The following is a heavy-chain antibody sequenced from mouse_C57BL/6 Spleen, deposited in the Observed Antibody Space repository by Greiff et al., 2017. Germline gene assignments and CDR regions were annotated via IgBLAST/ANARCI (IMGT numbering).Heavy chain of an antibody. D-gene: IGHD2-1*01. J-gene: IGHJ2*01. CDR3: ANLLSPDFDY. V-gene: IGHV1-61*01. CDR1: GYTFTSYW. CDR2: IYPSDSET. Sequence: QVQLQQPGAELVRPGSSVKLSCKASGYTFTSYWWDWVKQRPGQGLEWIGNIYPSDSETHYNPKFKDKATLTEDKSSSSAYIQLSSLISEGSAVYYCANLLSPDFDYWGQGTTLTVSS.